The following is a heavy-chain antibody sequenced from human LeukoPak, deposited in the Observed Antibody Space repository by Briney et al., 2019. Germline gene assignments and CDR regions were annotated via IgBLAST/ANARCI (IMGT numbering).Heavy chain of an antibody. Sequence: ASVKVFCKASGGTFSSYAISWVRQAPGQGLEWMGGIIPIFGTANYAQKLQGRVTITADESTSTAYMELSSLRSEDTAVYYCARGMDIVVVVAAIAPAFDIWGQGTMVTVSS. J-gene: IGHJ3*02. D-gene: IGHD2-15*01. CDR3: ARGMDIVVVVAAIAPAFDI. CDR2: IIPIFGTA. V-gene: IGHV1-69*13. CDR1: GGTFSSYA.